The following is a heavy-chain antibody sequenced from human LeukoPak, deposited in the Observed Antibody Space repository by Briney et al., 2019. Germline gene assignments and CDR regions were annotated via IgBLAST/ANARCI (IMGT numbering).Heavy chain of an antibody. Sequence: SETLSLTCAVYGGSFSGYYWSWIRQPPGKGLEWIGEINHSGSTNYNPSLKSRVTISVDTSKNQFSLKLSSVTAADTAVYYCARGAVSAAILAYFDYWGQGTLVTVSS. D-gene: IGHD2-2*01. CDR3: ARGAVSAAILAYFDY. CDR2: INHSGST. V-gene: IGHV4-34*01. J-gene: IGHJ4*02. CDR1: GGSFSGYY.